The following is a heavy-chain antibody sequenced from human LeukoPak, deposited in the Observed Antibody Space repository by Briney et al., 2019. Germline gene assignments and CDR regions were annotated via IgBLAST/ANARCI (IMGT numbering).Heavy chain of an antibody. CDR1: GFTFSNAW. CDR3: TTAPDYGDYEDC. Sequence: PGGSLRLSCAASGFTFSNAWMSWVRQAPGKGLERVGRIKSKTDGGTTDYAAPVKGRFTISRDDSKNTLYLQMNSLKTEDTAVYYCTTAPDYGDYEDCWGQGTLVTVSS. V-gene: IGHV3-15*01. J-gene: IGHJ4*02. D-gene: IGHD4-17*01. CDR2: IKSKTDGGTT.